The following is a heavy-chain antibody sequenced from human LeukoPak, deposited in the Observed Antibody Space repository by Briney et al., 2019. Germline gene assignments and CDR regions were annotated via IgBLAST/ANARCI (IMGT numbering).Heavy chain of an antibody. CDR1: GGSISSGGYY. CDR2: IYYSGST. Sequence: SETLSFTCTVSGGSISSGGYYWSWIRQHPGKGLEWIGYIYYSGSTYFNPSLKSRVTMSVDTSKNQFSLKLSSVTAADTAVYYCGRGRSGIAAGELWFDPCGQGTLVTVSS. V-gene: IGHV4-31*03. J-gene: IGHJ5*02. D-gene: IGHD6-13*01. CDR3: GRGRSGIAAGELWFDP.